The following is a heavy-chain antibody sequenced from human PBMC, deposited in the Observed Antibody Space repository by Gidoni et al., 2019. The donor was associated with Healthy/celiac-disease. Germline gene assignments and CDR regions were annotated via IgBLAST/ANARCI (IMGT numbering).Heavy chain of an antibody. D-gene: IGHD2-15*01. J-gene: IGHJ6*02. V-gene: IGHV3-15*01. Sequence: EVQLVESGGGLVKPGGSLQLSCAASGFTFSNAWMSWVRQAQGKGLEWVGRIKRKTEGGTTDYAEPVKGRFTISRDDSKNTLYLQMNSLKTEDTAVYYCTTGDCSGGSCYSPSYYYYGMDVWGQGTTVTVSS. CDR1: GFTFSNAW. CDR2: IKRKTEGGTT. CDR3: TTGDCSGGSCYSPSYYYYGMDV.